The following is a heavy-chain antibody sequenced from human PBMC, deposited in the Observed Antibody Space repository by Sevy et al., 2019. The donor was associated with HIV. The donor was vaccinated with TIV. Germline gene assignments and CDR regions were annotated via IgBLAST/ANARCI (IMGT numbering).Heavy chain of an antibody. V-gene: IGHV3-7*01. Sequence: GGSLRLSCAASGFIFTNYWMTWVRQAPGKGLEWVGNIKQDGSEKYYLDSVKGRFTISRDNAKNALYLHMNSLRDDDTGIYYCGRAGGDTVVVTAAIGILIMDVWGQGTTVTVSS. CDR2: IKQDGSEK. CDR3: GRAGGDTVVVTAAIGILIMDV. D-gene: IGHD2-2*02. J-gene: IGHJ6*02. CDR1: GFIFTNYW.